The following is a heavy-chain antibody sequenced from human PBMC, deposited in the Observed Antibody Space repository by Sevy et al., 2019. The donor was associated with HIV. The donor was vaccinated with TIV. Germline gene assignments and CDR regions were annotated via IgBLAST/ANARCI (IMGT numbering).Heavy chain of an antibody. CDR1: GFTFSSYS. D-gene: IGHD3-10*01. J-gene: IGHJ4*02. CDR3: AGDLPPMVRGVMRAYFDY. Sequence: GGSLRLSCAASGFTFSSYSMNWVRQAPGKGLEWVSYISSSSSTIYYADSVKGRFTISRDNAKNSLYRQMNSLRDEDTAVYYCAGDLPPMVRGVMRAYFDYWGQGTLVTVSS. CDR2: ISSSSSTI. V-gene: IGHV3-48*02.